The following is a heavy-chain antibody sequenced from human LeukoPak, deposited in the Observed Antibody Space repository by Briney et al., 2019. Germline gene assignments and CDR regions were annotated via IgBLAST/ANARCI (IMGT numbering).Heavy chain of an antibody. CDR3: ARAPSGENYFPWYFDL. V-gene: IGHV3-21*01. CDR2: ITRQSTYI. D-gene: IGHD2/OR15-2a*01. Sequence: NPAGSLRLSCAASGFTFSTSSLNWVRQAPGKGLEWVASITRQSTYIYYADSMKGRFTISRDSAKNSLYLQMNSLRADDTAVYYCARAPSGENYFPWYFDLWGRGTLVTVSS. J-gene: IGHJ2*01. CDR1: GFTFSTSS.